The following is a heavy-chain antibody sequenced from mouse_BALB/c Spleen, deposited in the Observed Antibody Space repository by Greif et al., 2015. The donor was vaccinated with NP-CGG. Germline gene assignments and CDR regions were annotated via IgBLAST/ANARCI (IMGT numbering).Heavy chain of an antibody. Sequence: EVKLMESGGGLVKPGGSLKLSCAASGFTLSDYYMYWVRQTPEKRLEWVATISDGGSYTYYPDSVKGRFTISRDNAKNNLYLQMSSLKSEDTAMYYCASYGNFDYWGQGTTLTVSS. J-gene: IGHJ2*01. V-gene: IGHV5-4*02. CDR1: GFTLSDYY. CDR2: ISDGGSYT. D-gene: IGHD2-1*01. CDR3: ASYGNFDY.